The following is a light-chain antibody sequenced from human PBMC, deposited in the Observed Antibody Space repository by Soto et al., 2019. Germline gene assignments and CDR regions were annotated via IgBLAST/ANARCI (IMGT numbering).Light chain of an antibody. J-gene: IGKJ1*01. Sequence: DIVLTQSPATLSLSPGEGGTLXRRASQSLDNDFAWYQHKPGQDPTLLIXXASKRATGLPDRFSVSWSGTDFNLTSSSLEPEDFAVYYCQKRINWPPAWAFGQGTKVDIK. CDR2: XAS. CDR1: QSLDND. CDR3: QKRINWPPAWA. V-gene: IGKV3-11*01.